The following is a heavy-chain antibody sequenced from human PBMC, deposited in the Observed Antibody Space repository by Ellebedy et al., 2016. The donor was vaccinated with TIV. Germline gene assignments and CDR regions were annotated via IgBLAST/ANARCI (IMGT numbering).Heavy chain of an antibody. J-gene: IGHJ4*02. V-gene: IGHV3-7*04. CDR3: AKDAFSRGDY. Sequence: PGGPLRLSCAASGITFSSYWMSWVRQAPGKGLEWVANVNQDGSGKNYANSVKGRFTISRDNAKNSLYLQMNSLRVEDTAVYYCAKDAFSRGDYWGQGTLVTVSS. D-gene: IGHD3-3*02. CDR1: GITFSSYW. CDR2: VNQDGSGK.